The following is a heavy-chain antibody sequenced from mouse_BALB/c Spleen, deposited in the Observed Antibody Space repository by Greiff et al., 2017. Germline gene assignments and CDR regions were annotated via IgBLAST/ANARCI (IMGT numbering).Heavy chain of an antibody. CDR3: ARSYGNLFAY. CDR1: GFTFSSFG. D-gene: IGHD2-10*02. Sequence: EVKLVESGGGLVQPGGSRTLSCAASGFTFSSFGMHWVRQAPEKGLEWVAYISSGSSTIYYADTVKGRFTISRDNPKNTLFLQMTSLRSEDTAMYYCARSYGNLFAYWGQGTLVTVSA. V-gene: IGHV5-17*02. J-gene: IGHJ3*01. CDR2: ISSGSSTI.